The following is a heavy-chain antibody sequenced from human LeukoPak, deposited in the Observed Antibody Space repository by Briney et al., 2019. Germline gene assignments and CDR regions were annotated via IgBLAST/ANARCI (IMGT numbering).Heavy chain of an antibody. CDR2: ISYDGNNK. Sequence: GGSLRLSCADSGFTFSSYGMRWVRQAPGKGLEWVAVISYDGNNKYYADSVKGRFTISRDNSKNTLYLQMNSLRGEDTAVYYCAKDYSSLNFYHGMDVWGQGTTVTVSS. D-gene: IGHD4-11*01. V-gene: IGHV3-30*18. CDR1: GFTFSSYG. J-gene: IGHJ6*02. CDR3: AKDYSSLNFYHGMDV.